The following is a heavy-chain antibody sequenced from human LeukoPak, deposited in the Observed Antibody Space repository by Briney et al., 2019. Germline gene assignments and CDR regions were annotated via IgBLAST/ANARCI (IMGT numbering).Heavy chain of an antibody. Sequence: SETLSLTCTISGDSTSSDRYYGGWVRQPPGKGLEWIGNIYYSGSTYYNPSLKSRVTMSVDTSKNQFFLKLNSVTAADTAVYYCARGRPYSGGYHLDYWGQGTLVTVSS. CDR2: IYYSGST. CDR3: ARGRPYSGGYHLDY. D-gene: IGHD1-26*01. CDR1: GDSTSSDRYY. V-gene: IGHV4-39*01. J-gene: IGHJ4*02.